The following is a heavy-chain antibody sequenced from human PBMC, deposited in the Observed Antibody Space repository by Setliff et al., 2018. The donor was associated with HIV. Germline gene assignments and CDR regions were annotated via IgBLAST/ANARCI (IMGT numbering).Heavy chain of an antibody. J-gene: IGHJ6*03. V-gene: IGHV4-39*01. Sequence: SETLSLTCTVSGDSITSNSYYWGWIRQSPGKGLEWIGTMHHSGSTYYNPSLKSRVAIFIDTSKNQFSLRLSSVTAADTAVYCCARGVAAAGMLMDVWGKGTTVTVSS. D-gene: IGHD6-13*01. CDR3: ARGVAAAGMLMDV. CDR1: GDSITSNSYY. CDR2: MHHSGST.